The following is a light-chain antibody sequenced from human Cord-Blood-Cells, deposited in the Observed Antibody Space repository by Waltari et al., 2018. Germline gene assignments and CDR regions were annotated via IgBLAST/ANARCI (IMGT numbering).Light chain of an antibody. Sequence: DIQLTQSPSFLSASVGDRVTITCRASQGISSYLAWYQQKPGKAPKLLIYAACTLQSGVPARLSGSGSGTEFTLTLSSLQTEDFATYYCQQLNSYPVTFGPGTKVDIK. CDR3: QQLNSYPVT. CDR1: QGISSY. V-gene: IGKV1-9*01. J-gene: IGKJ3*01. CDR2: AAC.